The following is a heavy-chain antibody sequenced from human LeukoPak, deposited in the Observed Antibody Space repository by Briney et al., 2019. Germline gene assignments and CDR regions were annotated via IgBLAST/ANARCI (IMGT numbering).Heavy chain of an antibody. CDR1: GFTFNTFT. D-gene: IGHD5-12*01. CDR3: ASLAGYSGYDSGDYYYAMDV. Sequence: GGSLRLSCAASGFTFNTFTMNWVRLAPGKGLEWVSSISGSSTYIYYADSVKGRFTISRDNAENSLYLQMRGLRAEDTAVYYCASLAGYSGYDSGDYYYAMDVWGQGTTVTVSS. CDR2: ISGSSTYI. V-gene: IGHV3-21*01. J-gene: IGHJ6*02.